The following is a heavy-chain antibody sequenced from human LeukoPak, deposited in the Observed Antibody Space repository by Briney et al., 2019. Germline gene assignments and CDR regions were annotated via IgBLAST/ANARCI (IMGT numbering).Heavy chain of an antibody. Sequence: PGGSLRLSCAASGFTFSDYYMGWIRQAPGKGLEWVSAISGSGGSTYYADSVKGRFTISRDNSKNTLYLQMNSLRAEDTAVYYCAKDSSGWYSYFDYWGQGTLVTVSS. CDR3: AKDSSGWYSYFDY. D-gene: IGHD6-19*01. CDR1: GFTFSDYY. V-gene: IGHV3-23*01. CDR2: ISGSGGST. J-gene: IGHJ4*02.